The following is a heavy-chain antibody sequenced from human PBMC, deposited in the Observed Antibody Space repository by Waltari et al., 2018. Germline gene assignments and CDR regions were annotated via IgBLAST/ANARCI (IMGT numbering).Heavy chain of an antibody. CDR1: GFTFSSYS. CDR3: ASSYYDILTGYYLDY. D-gene: IGHD3-9*01. Sequence: EVQLVESGGGLVQPGGSLRLSCAASGFTFSSYSMNWVRQAPGKGLEWVSYISSSSTIYYADSVKGRFTISRDNAKNSLYLQMNSLRAEDTAVYYCASSYYDILTGYYLDYWGQGTLVTVSS. J-gene: IGHJ4*02. CDR2: ISSSSTI. V-gene: IGHV3-48*01.